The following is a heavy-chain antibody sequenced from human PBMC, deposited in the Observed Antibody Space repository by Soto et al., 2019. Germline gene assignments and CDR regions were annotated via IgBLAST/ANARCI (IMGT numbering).Heavy chain of an antibody. CDR3: ARSAIRGIDS. J-gene: IGHJ4*02. V-gene: IGHV4-4*02. CDR1: GGSISSSHW. D-gene: IGHD1-1*01. CDR2: IFHTGST. Sequence: QVQLQESGPGLVKPSGTLSLTCTVSGGSISSSHWWTWVRQSPEKGLEWIGEIFHTGSTNYSPSLKSRITISVDKSKNQFSLNLNSVTAADTAMYFCARSAIRGIDSWGQGTLVAVSS.